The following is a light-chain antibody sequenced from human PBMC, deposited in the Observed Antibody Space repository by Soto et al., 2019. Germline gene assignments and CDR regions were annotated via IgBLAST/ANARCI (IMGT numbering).Light chain of an antibody. J-gene: IGKJ1*01. V-gene: IGKV3-20*01. CDR2: DVS. Sequence: EIVLTQSPGTLSLSPGERATLSCRSSQSVSSNYLAWYQQKPDLPPRLLIYDVSGRATGIPDRFSGSGSGTDFTLTISRLEPEDFAVYYCQQSGSSPTFGQGTKVEIK. CDR1: QSVSSNY. CDR3: QQSGSSPT.